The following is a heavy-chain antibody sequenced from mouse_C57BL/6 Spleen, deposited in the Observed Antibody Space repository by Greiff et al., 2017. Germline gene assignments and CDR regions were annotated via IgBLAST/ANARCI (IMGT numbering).Heavy chain of an antibody. D-gene: IGHD2-5*01. CDR3: TTGSNYVVFAY. Sequence: EVKLVESGAELVRPGASVKLSCTASGFNIKDDYMHWVKQRPEQGLEWIGCTEPENGDTEYASKFQGKATIPADTSSNTAYLQLSSLTSEYTAVYYCTTGSNYVVFAYWGQGTLVTVSA. J-gene: IGHJ3*01. V-gene: IGHV14-4*01. CDR1: GFNIKDDY. CDR2: TEPENGDT.